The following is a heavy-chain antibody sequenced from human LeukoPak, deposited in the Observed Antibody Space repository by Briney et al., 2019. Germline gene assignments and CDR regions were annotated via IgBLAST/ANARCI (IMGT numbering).Heavy chain of an antibody. CDR3: ARDPRWLTPDCTSTSCYENYFDP. V-gene: IGHV4-38-2*02. Sequence: SETLSLTCAVSGYSISSGYQWAWIRQPPGKTLERTGSIFHSGSAHYNPSLKSRVTISVDTSTNHFSLRLSSVTAADTALYYCARDPRWLTPDCTSTSCYENYFDPWGQGILVTVSS. CDR1: GYSISSGYQ. J-gene: IGHJ5*02. D-gene: IGHD2-2*01. CDR2: IFHSGSA.